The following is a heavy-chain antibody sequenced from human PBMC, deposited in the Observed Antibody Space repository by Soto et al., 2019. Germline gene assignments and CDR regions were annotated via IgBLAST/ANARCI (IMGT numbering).Heavy chain of an antibody. Sequence: GGSLRLSCAASGFTVSSKYMSWVRQAPGKGLEWVSLIQSGGPTYYADSVKGRFTISRDTSENTVHLQMDSLRAEDTAVYYCARDDVLCDGGRCYWVSLDVWGKGTTVTVSP. CDR1: GFTVSSKY. CDR3: ARDDVLCDGGRCYWVSLDV. V-gene: IGHV3-66*01. CDR2: IQSGGPT. J-gene: IGHJ6*04. D-gene: IGHD2-15*01.